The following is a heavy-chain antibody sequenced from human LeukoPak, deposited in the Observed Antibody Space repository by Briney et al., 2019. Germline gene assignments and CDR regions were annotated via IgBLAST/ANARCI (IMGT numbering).Heavy chain of an antibody. CDR2: IHTSGNT. CDR3: VRDWNGDYFDH. Sequence: SQTLSLTCIVSGDSVSSGTYYWTWLRQPAGKGLEWIGRIHTSGNTNYSPSLKSRVTISRDTSKNQFSLRLTSVTAADTAVYYCVRDWNGDYFDHWGQGTLDAVSS. J-gene: IGHJ4*02. CDR1: GDSVSSGTYY. V-gene: IGHV4-61*02. D-gene: IGHD1-1*01.